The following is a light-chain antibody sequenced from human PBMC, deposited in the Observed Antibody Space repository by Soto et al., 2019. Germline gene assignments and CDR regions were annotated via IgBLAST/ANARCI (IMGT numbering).Light chain of an antibody. V-gene: IGLV2-14*03. Sequence: QSVLTQPASVSGSPGQSITISFTVTSSDGGAYNFVSWHQQHPGKAPKLMIYNVYDRPSGISYRFSGSKSGNTASLTISGLQGEDEADYYCSAYTVSRTYVFGTGTKVTVL. CDR2: NVY. CDR3: SAYTVSRTYV. CDR1: SSDGGAYNF. J-gene: IGLJ1*01.